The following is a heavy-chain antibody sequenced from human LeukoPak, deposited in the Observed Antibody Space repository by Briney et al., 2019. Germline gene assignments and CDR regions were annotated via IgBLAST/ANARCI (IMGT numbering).Heavy chain of an antibody. CDR2: MNPDGSTI. J-gene: IGHJ3*02. Sequence: PGGSLRLSCTASGFSFSGSWMSWVRQLPGKGLGWLADMNPDGSTIVYVDSVKGRFTISRNNAKNSVYLQMDGLRAEDTAVYYCARDPLNGALDIWGQGTLVTVSS. CDR1: GFSFSGSW. CDR3: ARDPLNGALDI. V-gene: IGHV3-7*01.